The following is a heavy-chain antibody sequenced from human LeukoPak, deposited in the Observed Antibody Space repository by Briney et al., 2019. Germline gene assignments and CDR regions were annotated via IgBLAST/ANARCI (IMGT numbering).Heavy chain of an antibody. V-gene: IGHV3-21*01. D-gene: IGHD6-6*01. CDR1: GFTFSSYS. CDR3: ARDSTAGAFDI. J-gene: IGHJ3*02. Sequence: GGSLRLSCAASGFTFSSYSMNWVRQAPGKGLEWVSSISSSSSYIYYADSVKGRFTISRDNAKNSLYLQMNSLRAEDTAVYYCARDSTAGAFDIWGQGTMVTVSS. CDR2: ISSSSSYI.